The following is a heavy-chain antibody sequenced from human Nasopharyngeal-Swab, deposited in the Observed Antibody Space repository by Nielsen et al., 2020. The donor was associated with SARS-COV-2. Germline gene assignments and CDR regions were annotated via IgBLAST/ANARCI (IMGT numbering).Heavy chain of an antibody. J-gene: IGHJ4*02. CDR3: ARSRAALLWFGESRHLFDY. Sequence: WIRQPPGKGLEWVAVISYDGSNKYYADSVKGRFTISRDNSKNTLYLQMNSLRAEDTAVYYCARSRAALLWFGESRHLFDYWGQGTLVTVSS. D-gene: IGHD3-10*01. V-gene: IGHV3-30-3*01. CDR2: ISYDGSNK.